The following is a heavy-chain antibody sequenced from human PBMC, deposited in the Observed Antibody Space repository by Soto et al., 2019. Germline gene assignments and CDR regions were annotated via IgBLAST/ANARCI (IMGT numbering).Heavy chain of an antibody. J-gene: IGHJ5*02. CDR2: IYTSGRT. V-gene: IGHV4-4*07. CDR3: ARVSATGTRWIDP. D-gene: IGHD6-13*01. CDR1: GGSISNYY. Sequence: PSETLSLTCTVSGGSISNYYWNWIRQPAGKGLEWIGRIYTSGRTYSNPSLQSRVTIALDMSESQFSLKLTSVTAADTAVYFCARVSATGTRWIDPWGQGTLVTVSS.